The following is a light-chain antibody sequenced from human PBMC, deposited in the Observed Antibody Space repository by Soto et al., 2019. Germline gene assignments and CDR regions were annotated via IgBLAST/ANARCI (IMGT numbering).Light chain of an antibody. V-gene: IGKV3-20*01. Sequence: EIVLTQSPGTLSLSPGERATLSCRASQSLSINSLAWYQQKPGQSPRLLVYGASTRDTGIPDRFRGSGSRTDFALTISSLEPEDFAMYYCQQYDGSPLTFGPGTKVDIK. CDR1: QSLSINS. J-gene: IGKJ3*01. CDR3: QQYDGSPLT. CDR2: GAS.